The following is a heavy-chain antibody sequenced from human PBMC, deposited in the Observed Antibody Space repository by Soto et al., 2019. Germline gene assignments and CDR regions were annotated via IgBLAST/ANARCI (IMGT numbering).Heavy chain of an antibody. J-gene: IGHJ6*02. D-gene: IGHD6-13*01. V-gene: IGHV3-49*03. CDR1: GFTFGDYA. Sequence: GGSLRLSCTASGFTFGDYAMSWFRQAPGKGLEWVGFIRSKAYGGTTEYAASVKGRFTISRDDSKSIAYLQMNSLKTEDTAVYYCTRRVAAAGRSTFRYYYGMDVWGQGTTVTVSS. CDR2: IRSKAYGGTT. CDR3: TRRVAAAGRSTFRYYYGMDV.